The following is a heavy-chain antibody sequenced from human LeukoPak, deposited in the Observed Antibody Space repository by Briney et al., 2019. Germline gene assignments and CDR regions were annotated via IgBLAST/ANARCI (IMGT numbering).Heavy chain of an antibody. V-gene: IGHV4-59*01. Sequence: PSETLSLTCTVSGGSISSYYWSWIRQPPGKGLEWIGYIYYSGSTNYNPSLKSRVTISVDTSKNQFSLKLSSVTAADTAVYYCATTCSSTSCWPYNWFDPWGQGTLVTVSS. CDR2: IYYSGST. J-gene: IGHJ5*02. D-gene: IGHD2-2*01. CDR1: GGSISSYY. CDR3: ATTCSSTSCWPYNWFDP.